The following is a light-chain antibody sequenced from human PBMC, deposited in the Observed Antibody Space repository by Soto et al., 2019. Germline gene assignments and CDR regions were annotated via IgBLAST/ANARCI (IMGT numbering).Light chain of an antibody. Sequence: QSVLTQPPSASGTPGQRVALSCSGSGTNIGSNNVNWYQQLPGTAPKLLIFFTDKRPSGVPDRFSGSKSGTSASLAISGLQSEDEADYYCATWDDSLNALVFCGGTKLTVL. V-gene: IGLV1-44*01. CDR2: FTD. CDR1: GTNIGSNN. CDR3: ATWDDSLNALV. J-gene: IGLJ3*02.